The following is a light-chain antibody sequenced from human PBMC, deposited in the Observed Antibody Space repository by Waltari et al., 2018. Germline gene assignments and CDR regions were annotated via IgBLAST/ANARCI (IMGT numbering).Light chain of an antibody. CDR1: QSVGRS. CDR2: DTY. CDR3: QKYDRLPAT. J-gene: IGKJ1*01. Sequence: EIVLTQSPGTLSLSPGEPATLSCRASQSVGRSLVWYQQKPGQAPRLLIYDTYKRATGIPDRFSGSGSGTDFSLTISRLEPEDFAVYYCQKYDRLPATFGQGTKVEIE. V-gene: IGKV3-20*01.